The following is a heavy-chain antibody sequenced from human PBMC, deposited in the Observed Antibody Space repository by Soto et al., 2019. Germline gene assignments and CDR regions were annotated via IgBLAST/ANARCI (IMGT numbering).Heavy chain of an antibody. J-gene: IGHJ6*02. V-gene: IGHV4-61*08. CDR1: GDSVYSAGDY. Sequence: LYLSCTVCGDSVYSAGDYGTWNRQPPGKGLEWIGYIYYSGNTKYNPSLKSRVTMSLDTSKNQFSLKLTSVTAADSAVYYCARDPLSDLILGVDGERVWGQGTTVTVPS. CDR2: IYYSGNT. D-gene: IGHD3-3*01. CDR3: ARDPLSDLILGVDGERV.